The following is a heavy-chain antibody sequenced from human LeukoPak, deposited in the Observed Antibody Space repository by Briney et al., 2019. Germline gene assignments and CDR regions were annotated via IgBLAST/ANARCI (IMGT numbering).Heavy chain of an antibody. CDR3: ARVRSSGSPLDY. Sequence: GGSLRLSCAASGFTFRSDAMSWVRQAPGKGLEWVSGISGSGGTTYYADSVKGRFTISRDNAKNSLYLQMNTLRAEDTAVYYCARVRSSGSPLDYWGQGTLVTVSS. CDR1: GFTFRSDA. D-gene: IGHD3-22*01. CDR2: ISGSGGTT. V-gene: IGHV3-23*01. J-gene: IGHJ4*02.